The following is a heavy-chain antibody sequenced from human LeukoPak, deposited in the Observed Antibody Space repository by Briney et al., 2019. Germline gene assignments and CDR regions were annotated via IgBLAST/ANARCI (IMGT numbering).Heavy chain of an antibody. J-gene: IGHJ4*02. D-gene: IGHD5-18*01. Sequence: SETLSLTCTVSGGSISSGSYYWSWIRQPAGKGLEWIGRIYTSGSTNYNPSLKSRVTISVDTSKNQFSLKPSSVTAADTAVYYCARLYTYGPYYFDYWGQGTLVTVSS. CDR1: GGSISSGSYY. V-gene: IGHV4-61*02. CDR2: IYTSGST. CDR3: ARLYTYGPYYFDY.